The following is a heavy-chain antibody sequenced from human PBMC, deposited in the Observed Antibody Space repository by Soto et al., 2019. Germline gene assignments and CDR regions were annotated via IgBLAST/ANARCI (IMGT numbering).Heavy chain of an antibody. CDR1: GVTIRGYY. V-gene: IGHV4-59*01. CDR2: IYYTGGT. Sequence: PSETLSLTCNVSGVTIRGYYWNWIRQPPGKTLEWIGSIYYTGGTNYNPSLKSRVTISVDTSKNHFSLKFNSLTAADTAVYYCARDFDYWGQGTPVTVSS. J-gene: IGHJ4*02. CDR3: ARDFDY.